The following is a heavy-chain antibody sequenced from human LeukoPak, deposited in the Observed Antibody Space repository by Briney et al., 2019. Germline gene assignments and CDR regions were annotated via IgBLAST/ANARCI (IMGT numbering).Heavy chain of an antibody. CDR2: INHSGST. V-gene: IGHV4-34*01. CDR1: GESFSGYY. CDR3: ARGGGRYCSSASCHLDY. Sequence: SETLSLTCSVYGESFSGYYGSWIRQPPGKGLEWIGEINHSGSTNYNPSLKSRVTISVDTSKNQFSLKLSSVTAADTAVYYCARGGGRYCSSASCHLDYWGQGTLVTVSS. J-gene: IGHJ4*02. D-gene: IGHD2-2*01.